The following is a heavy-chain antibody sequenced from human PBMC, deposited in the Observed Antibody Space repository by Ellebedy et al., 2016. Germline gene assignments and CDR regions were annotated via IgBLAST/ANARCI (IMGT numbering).Heavy chain of an antibody. J-gene: IGHJ4*02. CDR1: GYTFNTYA. CDR3: ARDRY. CDR2: ISAYDGDT. V-gene: IGHV1-18*01. Sequence: ASVKVSCKASGYTFNTYAIRWVRQAPGQGLEYMGWISAYDGDTNYAQKFQGRLTMTTDTSTSTAYVELRGLRSDDTAVYYCARDRYWGQGTLVTVSS.